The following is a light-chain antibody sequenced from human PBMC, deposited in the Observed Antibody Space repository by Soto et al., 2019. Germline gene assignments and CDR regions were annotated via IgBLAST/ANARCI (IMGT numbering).Light chain of an antibody. V-gene: IGLV2-8*01. CDR2: EVS. CDR1: SSDVGGYNY. J-gene: IGLJ2*01. CDR3: SSYTSSSTRVV. Sequence: QSVLTQPPSASGSPGQSVTISCTGTSSDVGGYNYVSWYQQHPGKAPKLMIYEVSKRPSGVPDRFSGSKSGNTASLTVSGLQAEDEADYYCSSYTSSSTRVVFGGGTKLTVL.